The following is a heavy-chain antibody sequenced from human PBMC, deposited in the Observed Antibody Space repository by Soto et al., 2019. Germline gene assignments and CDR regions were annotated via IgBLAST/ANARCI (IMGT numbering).Heavy chain of an antibody. V-gene: IGHV1-2*02. CDR1: GYTFIDYY. Sequence: QVQLVQSGAEVKKPGASVKVSCEASGYTFIDYYMHWVRPAPGQGFGGMGRISPKSGGTNYAQKFQGRVTMTWDTSLNTAYMQLSSLMSEDTAVYYCARPPGYISDWYYFDLWGQGTLVTVSS. CDR3: ARPPGYISDWYYFDL. J-gene: IGHJ4*02. CDR2: ISPKSGGT. D-gene: IGHD6-19*01.